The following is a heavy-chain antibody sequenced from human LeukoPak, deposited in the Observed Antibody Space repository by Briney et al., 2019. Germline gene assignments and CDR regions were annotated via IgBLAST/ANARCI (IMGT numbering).Heavy chain of an antibody. Sequence: GGSLRLSCAASGFTFSSYSMNWVRQAPGKGLEWVSYISSSSSTIYYADSVKGRFTISRDNAKNSLYLQMNSLRAEDTAVYYCAKMETYYYDSSGYDYWGQGTLVTVSS. J-gene: IGHJ4*02. CDR3: AKMETYYYDSSGYDY. CDR1: GFTFSSYS. CDR2: ISSSSSTI. V-gene: IGHV3-48*01. D-gene: IGHD3-22*01.